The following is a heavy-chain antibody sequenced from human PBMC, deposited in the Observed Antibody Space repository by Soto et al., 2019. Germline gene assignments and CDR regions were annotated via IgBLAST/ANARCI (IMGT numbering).Heavy chain of an antibody. Sequence: RLSCAASGFTFSSYEMIWVRQAPGKGLEWVSYISTRGSRIYYADSVKGRFTISRDNAKNSLFLQMNSLRAEDTAIYYCAGRRDGYNGGLDFWGQGTLVTVSS. CDR3: AGRRDGYNGGLDF. V-gene: IGHV3-48*03. D-gene: IGHD5-12*01. CDR1: GFTFSSYE. CDR2: ISTRGSRI. J-gene: IGHJ4*02.